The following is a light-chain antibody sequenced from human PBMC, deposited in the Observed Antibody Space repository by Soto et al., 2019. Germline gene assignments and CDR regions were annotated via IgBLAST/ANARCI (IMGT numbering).Light chain of an antibody. Sequence: QSALTQPSSVSGSPGQSITISCTGTDSDVGSYKYVAWYQQHPRKAPQLIIFEVSNRPSGVSDRLSGSNYGNRASLTISGLQAEDEADYYCSSYTIISSLGVFGTGTKVTVL. J-gene: IGLJ1*01. CDR3: SSYTIISSLGV. CDR2: EVS. CDR1: DSDVGSYKY. V-gene: IGLV2-14*01.